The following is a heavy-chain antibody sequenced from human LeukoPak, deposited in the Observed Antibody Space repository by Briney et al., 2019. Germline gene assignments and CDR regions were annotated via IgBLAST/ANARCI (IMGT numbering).Heavy chain of an antibody. Sequence: GGSLRLSCAASGFTFSTYAMNWVRQAPGKGLEWVSIISGSGDNTFYADAVKGRFTISRDNSKNTLYLQMNNLRDEDTAVYYCAKDPPCSGGTCYGYFESWGQGTLVTVSS. CDR3: AKDPPCSGGTCYGYFES. CDR1: GFTFSTYA. CDR2: ISGSGDNT. J-gene: IGHJ4*02. D-gene: IGHD2-15*01. V-gene: IGHV3-23*01.